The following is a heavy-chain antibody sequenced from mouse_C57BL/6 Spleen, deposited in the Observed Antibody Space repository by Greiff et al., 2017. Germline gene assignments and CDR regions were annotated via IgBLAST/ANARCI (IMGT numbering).Heavy chain of an antibody. Sequence: QVQLQQPGAELVRPGTSVKLSCKASGYTFTSYWMHWVKQRPGQGLEWIGVIDPSDSYTNYNQKFKGKATLTVDTSSSTAYMQLSSLTSEDSAVYYWARGGYCDYWGQGTTLTVSS. CDR1: GYTFTSYW. CDR3: ARGGYCDY. V-gene: IGHV1-59*01. J-gene: IGHJ2*01. CDR2: IDPSDSYT.